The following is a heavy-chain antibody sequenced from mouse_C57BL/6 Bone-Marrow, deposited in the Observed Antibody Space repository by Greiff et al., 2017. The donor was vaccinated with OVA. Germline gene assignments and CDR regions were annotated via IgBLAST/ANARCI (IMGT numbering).Heavy chain of an antibody. V-gene: IGHV1-55*01. J-gene: IGHJ1*03. Sequence: QVQLQQPGAELVKPGASVKMSCKASGYTFTSYWITWVKQRPGQGLEWIGDIYPGSGSTNYNEKFKSKATLTVDKSSSTAYMQLRSLTSEYSAVYYCASEGWDYCSSYWYFDVWGTGTTVTVSS. CDR3: ASEGWDYCSSYWYFDV. CDR1: GYTFTSYW. D-gene: IGHD1-1*01. CDR2: IYPGSGST.